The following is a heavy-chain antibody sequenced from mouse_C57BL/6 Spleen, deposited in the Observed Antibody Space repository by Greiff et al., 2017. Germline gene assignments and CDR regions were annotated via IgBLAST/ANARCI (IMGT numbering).Heavy chain of an antibody. D-gene: IGHD2-5*01. CDR1: GYTFTSYW. CDR2: INPSSGYT. V-gene: IGHV1-7*01. Sequence: QVHVKQSGAELAKPGASVKLSCKASGYTFTSYWMHWVKQRPGQGLEWIGYINPSSGYTKYNQKFKDEATLTADKSSSTAYMQLSSLTYEDAAVYYCAKGYSNYEFAYWGQGTLVTVSA. CDR3: AKGYSNYEFAY. J-gene: IGHJ3*01.